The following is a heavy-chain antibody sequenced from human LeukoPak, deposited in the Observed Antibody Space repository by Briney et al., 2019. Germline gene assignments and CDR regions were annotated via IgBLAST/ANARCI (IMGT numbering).Heavy chain of an antibody. V-gene: IGHV3-33*01. CDR1: GFTFSSYG. J-gene: IGHJ6*02. CDR3: TGYTHKGV. Sequence: GGSLRLSCAASGFTFSSYGMHWVRQAPGKGLEWVDYADSVKGRFTISRDSSKNTLYLQMNSLRAEDTAVYYCTGYTHKGVWGQGTTVTVSS.